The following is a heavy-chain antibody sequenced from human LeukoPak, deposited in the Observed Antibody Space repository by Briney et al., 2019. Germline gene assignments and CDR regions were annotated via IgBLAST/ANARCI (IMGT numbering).Heavy chain of an antibody. J-gene: IGHJ4*02. CDR2: TYYRSKWYN. V-gene: IGHV6-1*01. CDR3: ARRGTAADPAFDY. CDR1: GDSVSSNSAA. Sequence: SQTLSLTCAISGDSVSSNSAAWNWTRQSPSRGLEWLGRTYYRSKWYNDYAVSVKSRITINPDTSKNQFSLQLNSVTPEDTAVYYCARRGTAADPAFDYWGQGTLVTVSS. D-gene: IGHD6-13*01.